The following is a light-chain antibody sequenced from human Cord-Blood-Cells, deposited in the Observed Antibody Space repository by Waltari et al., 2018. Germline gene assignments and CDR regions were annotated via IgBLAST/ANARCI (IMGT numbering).Light chain of an antibody. V-gene: IGKV3-15*01. CDR2: GAS. CDR3: QQYNNWPPLT. J-gene: IGKJ4*01. CDR1: QSVSSN. Sequence: EIVITQFPATLSVPPGERATLSCRASQSVSSNVAWYQQKPGQAPRLLVYGASPRATGIPARFSGSGSGTEFTLTISSLQSEDFAVYYCQQYNNWPPLTFGGGTKVEIE.